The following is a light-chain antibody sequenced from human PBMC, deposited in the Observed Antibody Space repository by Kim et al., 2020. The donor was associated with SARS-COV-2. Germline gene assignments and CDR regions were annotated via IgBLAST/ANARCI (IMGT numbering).Light chain of an antibody. CDR3: QTWGTGIWV. V-gene: IGLV4-69*01. J-gene: IGLJ3*02. CDR1: SGHSSYA. Sequence: SVKLTCTLSSGHSSYAIAWHQQQPEKGPRYLMKVNSDGSHSKGDGISDRFSGSSSGAERYLTISSLQSEDEADYYCQTWGTGIWVFGGGTKLTVL. CDR2: VNSDGSH.